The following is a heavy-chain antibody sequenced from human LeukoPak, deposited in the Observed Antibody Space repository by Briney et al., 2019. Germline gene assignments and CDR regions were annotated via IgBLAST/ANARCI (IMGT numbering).Heavy chain of an antibody. J-gene: IGHJ4*02. CDR2: IYPGDSDT. D-gene: IGHD2-2*01. Sequence: GESLQISCKGSGYSFTSYWLGWVRQLPGKGLEWMGIIYPGDSDTRYSPSFQGQVTISADKSISTAYLQWSSLKASDTAMYYCARVVPAAMYYFDYWGQGTLVTVSS. CDR3: ARVVPAAMYYFDY. V-gene: IGHV5-51*01. CDR1: GYSFTSYW.